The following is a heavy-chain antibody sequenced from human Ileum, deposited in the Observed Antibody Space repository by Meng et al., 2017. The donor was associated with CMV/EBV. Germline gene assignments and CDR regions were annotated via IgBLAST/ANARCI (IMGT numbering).Heavy chain of an antibody. V-gene: IGHV3-43D*04. Sequence: GESLKISCAASGFTFDDYAMHWVRQAPGKGLEWVSLISWDGSITYYTDSVQGRFTISRDNNKNSLYLQMNSLRAEDTALYYCVRPLLYYSMDVWGQGTTVTVSS. D-gene: IGHD1-14*01. J-gene: IGHJ6*02. CDR3: VRPLLYYSMDV. CDR1: GFTFDDYA. CDR2: ISWDGSIT.